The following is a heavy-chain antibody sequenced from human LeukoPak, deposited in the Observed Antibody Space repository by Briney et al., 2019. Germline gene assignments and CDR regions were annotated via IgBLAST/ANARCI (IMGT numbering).Heavy chain of an antibody. D-gene: IGHD3-10*01. V-gene: IGHV3-33*01. Sequence: GGSLTLSCAASGFTFSRYGMHWVRQAAGKGLEWVAVIWYDGSNKYCAGSVKGRFTISRDNSKNTLYLQMNSLRAEDTAVYYCARNKWFGESTPFDYWGQGTLVTVS. J-gene: IGHJ4*02. CDR3: ARNKWFGESTPFDY. CDR2: IWYDGSNK. CDR1: GFTFSRYG.